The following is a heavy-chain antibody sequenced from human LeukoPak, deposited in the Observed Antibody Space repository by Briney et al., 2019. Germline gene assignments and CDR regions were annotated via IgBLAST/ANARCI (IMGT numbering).Heavy chain of an antibody. Sequence: GGSLRLTCAASGFTFSSYAMSWVRQAPGKGLEWVAGISAGGGSTYYADSVKGRFTISRDNSKNMLYLQLNSLRAEDTAVYYCAKGDPPTYYDILTGQDYWGQGTLFTVSS. J-gene: IGHJ4*02. V-gene: IGHV3-23*01. CDR2: ISAGGGST. CDR1: GFTFSSYA. CDR3: AKGDPPTYYDILTGQDY. D-gene: IGHD3-9*01.